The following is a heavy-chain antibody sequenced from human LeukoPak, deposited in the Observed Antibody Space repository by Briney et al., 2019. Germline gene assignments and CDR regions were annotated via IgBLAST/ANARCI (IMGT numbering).Heavy chain of an antibody. Sequence: SETLSLTCAVYGGSFSGYYWSWIRQPPGKGLVWSGEINHSGSTNYNPSLKSRVTISVDTSKNQFSLKLSSVTAADTAVYYCARLYCSSSRCDHLYIDYWGQGTLVTVSS. D-gene: IGHD2-2*01. CDR1: GGSFSGYY. CDR3: ARLYCSSSRCDHLYIDY. J-gene: IGHJ4*02. V-gene: IGHV4-34*01. CDR2: INHSGST.